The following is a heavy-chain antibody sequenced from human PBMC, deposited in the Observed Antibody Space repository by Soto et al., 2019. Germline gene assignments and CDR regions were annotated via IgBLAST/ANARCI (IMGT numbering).Heavy chain of an antibody. J-gene: IGHJ6*02. CDR3: ARDRRYYDSSGYYSYYYYYGMDV. CDR2: ISYDGSNK. V-gene: IGHV3-30-3*01. Sequence: PGGSLRLSCAASGFTFSSYAMHWVRQAPGKGLEWVAVISYDGSNKYYADSVKGRFTISRDNSKNTLYLQMNSLRAEDTAVYYCARDRRYYDSSGYYSYYYYYGMDVWGQGTTVTVSS. D-gene: IGHD3-22*01. CDR1: GFTFSSYA.